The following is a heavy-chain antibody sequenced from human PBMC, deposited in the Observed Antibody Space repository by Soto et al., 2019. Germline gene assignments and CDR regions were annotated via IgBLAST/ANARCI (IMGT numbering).Heavy chain of an antibody. CDR2: ISGSGGST. J-gene: IGHJ4*02. CDR1: GFIFSSYA. Sequence: GGSLRLSCAASGFIFSSYAMSWVRQAPGKGLEWVSAISGSGGSTYYADSVKGRFTISRDNSKKTLYLQMNSLRPEDTALYYCAKDEYYYSRSGYYIFDSWGQGTLVTVSS. D-gene: IGHD3-22*01. V-gene: IGHV3-23*01. CDR3: AKDEYYYSRSGYYIFDS.